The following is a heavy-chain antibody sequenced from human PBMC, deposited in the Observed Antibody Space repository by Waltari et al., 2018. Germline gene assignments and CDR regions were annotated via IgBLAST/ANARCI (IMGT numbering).Heavy chain of an antibody. Sequence: QVQLRESGPGLVKPSQTLSLTCTVSGGSISHGFYYWNWIRQPAGKGLEFKGPIYTGGTTNHNPSLRSRVTMSIDTSQNQLSLNLNSVTAADTAVYYCARDRRGPGSQYNPGPVDIWGQGTVVTVSS. D-gene: IGHD3-10*01. J-gene: IGHJ3*02. CDR1: GGSISHGFYY. CDR3: ARDRRGPGSQYNPGPVDI. CDR2: IYTGGTT. V-gene: IGHV4-61*09.